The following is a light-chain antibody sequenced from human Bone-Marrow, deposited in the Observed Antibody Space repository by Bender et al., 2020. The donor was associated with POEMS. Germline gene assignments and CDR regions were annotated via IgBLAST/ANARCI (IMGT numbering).Light chain of an antibody. Sequence: QSALTQPPSASGSPGQSVTISCTGTSSDVGRYNLVSWYQQHPGKVPKLMIYEGSKRPSGVSSRFSGSKSGNTASLMISGLQSEDEADYYCLSYTTMTSVVFGGGTKLTVL. CDR1: SSDVGRYNL. V-gene: IGLV2-14*02. J-gene: IGLJ3*02. CDR2: EGS. CDR3: LSYTTMTSVV.